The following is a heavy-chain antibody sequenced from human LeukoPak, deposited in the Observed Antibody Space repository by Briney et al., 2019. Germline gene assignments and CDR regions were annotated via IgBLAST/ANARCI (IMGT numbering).Heavy chain of an antibody. V-gene: IGHV1-2*02. CDR1: GYTFTGYY. CDR3: ARESEAGYSSSWYSSGAFDI. CDR2: ITPNSGGT. D-gene: IGHD6-13*01. Sequence: ASVKVSCKASGYTFTGYYLHWVRQAPGQGLEWMGWITPNSGGTNYAQKFQGRVTMTRDTSISTAYMELSRLRSDDTAVYYCARESEAGYSSSWYSSGAFDIWGQGTMVTVSS. J-gene: IGHJ3*02.